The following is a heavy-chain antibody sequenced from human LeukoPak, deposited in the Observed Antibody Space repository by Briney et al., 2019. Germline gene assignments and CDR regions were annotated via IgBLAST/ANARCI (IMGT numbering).Heavy chain of an antibody. CDR3: ARDTYYYDSSGYFGYFDY. CDR2: IYYSGST. J-gene: IGHJ4*02. V-gene: IGHV4-59*05. D-gene: IGHD3-22*01. Sequence: SETLSLTCTVSGGSISSYYWSWIRQPPGKGLEWIGSIYYSGSTYYNPSLKSRVTISVDTSKNQFSLKLSSVTAADTAVYYCARDTYYYDSSGYFGYFDYWGQGTLVTVSS. CDR1: GGSISSYY.